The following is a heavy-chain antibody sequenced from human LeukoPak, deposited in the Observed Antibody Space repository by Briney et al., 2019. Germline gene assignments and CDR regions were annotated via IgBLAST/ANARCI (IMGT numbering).Heavy chain of an antibody. Sequence: PGGSLRVSCAASGFTFSSYAMHRVRQAPGKGLEWVAVISYDGSNKYYADSVEGRFTISRDNSKNTLYLQMNSLRAEDTAVYYCARAAYYYDSSGIRSAFDIWGQGTMVTVSS. D-gene: IGHD3-22*01. CDR1: GFTFSSYA. J-gene: IGHJ3*02. V-gene: IGHV3-30-3*01. CDR2: ISYDGSNK. CDR3: ARAAYYYDSSGIRSAFDI.